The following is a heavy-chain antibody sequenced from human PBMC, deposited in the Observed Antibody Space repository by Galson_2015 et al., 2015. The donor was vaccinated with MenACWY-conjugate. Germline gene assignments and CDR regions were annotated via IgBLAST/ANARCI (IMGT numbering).Heavy chain of an antibody. CDR2: ISDGGGYI. Sequence: SLRLSCAASGFTFSTYVMNWGRQAPGKGLERVSSISDGGGYIYYADSVKGRFTISRDNSRNTLFLQMNSLRADDTAVYFCARSSGMDVWGQGTTVTVSS. CDR1: GFTFSTYV. V-gene: IGHV3-23*01. CDR3: ARSSGMDV. J-gene: IGHJ6*02.